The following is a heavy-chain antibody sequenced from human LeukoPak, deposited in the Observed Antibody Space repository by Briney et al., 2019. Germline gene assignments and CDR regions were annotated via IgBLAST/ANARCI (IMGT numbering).Heavy chain of an antibody. J-gene: IGHJ4*02. D-gene: IGHD2-2*01. CDR1: GFTFSSYS. Sequence: GGSLRLSCAASGFTFSSYSMNWVRQAPAKGLEWVSSISSSSSYIYYADSVKGRFTISRDNAKNSLYLQMNSLRAEDTAVYYCARDLICSSTSCGDYWGQGTLVTVSS. CDR3: ARDLICSSTSCGDY. V-gene: IGHV3-21*01. CDR2: ISSSSSYI.